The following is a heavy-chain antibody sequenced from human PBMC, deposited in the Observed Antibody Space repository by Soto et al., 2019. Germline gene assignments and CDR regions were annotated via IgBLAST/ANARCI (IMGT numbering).Heavy chain of an antibody. CDR1: LYIFRGYF. D-gene: IGHD1-26*01. V-gene: IGHV1-2*02. CDR2: INPKTAAT. J-gene: IGHJ6*02. CDR3: ARIKWGLDYYYGMDG. Sequence: ASSPGSCQASLYIFRGYFIQWLRQAPGQGLEWVAWINPKTAATNYAKKFQDRVTVTSDTSFSTAYLELTRLRPDDTALYDGARIKWGLDYYYGMDGWGQGTTVTFSS.